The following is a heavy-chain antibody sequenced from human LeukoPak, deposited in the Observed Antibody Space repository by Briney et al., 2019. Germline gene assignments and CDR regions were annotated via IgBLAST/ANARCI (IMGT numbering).Heavy chain of an antibody. J-gene: IGHJ5*02. CDR2: IYYSGST. Sequence: SETLSLTCAVSGGSISSSSYYWGWIRQPPGKGLEWIGSIYYSGSTYYNPSLKSRVTISVDTSKNQFSLKLSSVTAADTAVYYCARRPHRSSTNWFDPWGQGTLVTVSS. CDR1: GGSISSSSYY. V-gene: IGHV4-39*01. D-gene: IGHD2-2*01. CDR3: ARRPHRSSTNWFDP.